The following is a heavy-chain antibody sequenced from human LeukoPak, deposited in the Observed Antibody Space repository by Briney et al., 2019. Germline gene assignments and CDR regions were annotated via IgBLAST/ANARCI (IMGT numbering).Heavy chain of an antibody. CDR1: GGSISSYY. J-gene: IGHJ6*03. V-gene: IGHV4-59*01. D-gene: IGHD7-27*01. CDR3: ARSLGYYYYYMDV. Sequence: PSETLSLTCTVSGGSISSYYWSWIRQPPGKGLEWIGYIYYSGSTNYNPPLKSRVTISVDTSKNQFSLKLSSVTAADTAVYYCARSLGYYYYYMDVWGKGTTVTVSS. CDR2: IYYSGST.